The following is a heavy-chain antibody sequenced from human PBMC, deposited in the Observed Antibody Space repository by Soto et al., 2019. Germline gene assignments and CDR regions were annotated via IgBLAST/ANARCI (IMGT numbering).Heavy chain of an antibody. CDR3: ARRSIAAAGWWFDP. V-gene: IGHV4-31*03. CDR2: IYYSGST. CDR1: GGSISSGGYY. Sequence: SETLSLTCTVSGGSISSGGYYWSWIRQHPGKGLEWIGYIYYSGSTYYNPSLKSRVTISVDTSKNQFSLKLSSVTAADTAVYYCARRSIAAAGWWFDPWGQGTLVTVSS. D-gene: IGHD6-13*01. J-gene: IGHJ5*02.